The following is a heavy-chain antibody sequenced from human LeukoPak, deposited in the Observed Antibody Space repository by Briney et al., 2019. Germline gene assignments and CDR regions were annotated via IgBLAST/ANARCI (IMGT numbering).Heavy chain of an antibody. CDR2: IYYSGST. V-gene: IGHV4-61*08. CDR1: GGSISSGGYS. J-gene: IGHJ4*02. CDR3: ARCCSSGWFVIDY. Sequence: SETLSLTCAVSGGSISSGGYSWSWIRQPPGKGPEWIGYIYYSGSTNYNPSLKSRVTISVDTSKNQFSLKLSSVTAADTAVYYCARCCSSGWFVIDYWGQGTLVTVSS. D-gene: IGHD6-19*01.